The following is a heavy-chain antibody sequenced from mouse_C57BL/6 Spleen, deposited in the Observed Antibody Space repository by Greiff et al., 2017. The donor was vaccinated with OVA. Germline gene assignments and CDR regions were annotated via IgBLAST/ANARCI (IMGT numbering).Heavy chain of an antibody. V-gene: IGHV1-74*01. CDR1: GYTFTSYW. CDR2: IHPSDSDT. D-gene: IGHD1-1*01. Sequence: QVQLQQPGAELVKPGASVKVSCKASGYTFTSYWMHWVKQRPGQGLEWIGRIHPSDSDTNYNQKFKGKATLTVDKSSSTAYMQLSSLTSDDSAVDYSAIGCYYGSSYKYCDVWGTGTTVTVSS. CDR3: AIGCYYGSSYKYCDV. J-gene: IGHJ1*03.